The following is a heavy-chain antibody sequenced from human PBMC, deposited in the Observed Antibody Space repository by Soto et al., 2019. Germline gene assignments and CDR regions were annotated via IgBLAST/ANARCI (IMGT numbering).Heavy chain of an antibody. Sequence: EVQLVESGGGLVQPGGSLRLSCAASGFTFSSYWMSWVRQAPGKGLEWVANINQDGSEKYYVDSVKGRFTISRDNAKNSLYLQMNSLRAEDTAVYYCAKEGAYSYGFGAFDIWGQGTMVTVSS. V-gene: IGHV3-7*01. CDR3: AKEGAYSYGFGAFDI. CDR2: INQDGSEK. J-gene: IGHJ3*02. CDR1: GFTFSSYW. D-gene: IGHD5-18*01.